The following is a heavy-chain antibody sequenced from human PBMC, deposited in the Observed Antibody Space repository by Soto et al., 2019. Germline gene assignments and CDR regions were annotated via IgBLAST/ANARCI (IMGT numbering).Heavy chain of an antibody. CDR2: ISGSGGST. CDR3: AKDRQTTVTTSEYFQH. V-gene: IGHV3-23*01. CDR1: GFTFSSYA. D-gene: IGHD4-17*01. J-gene: IGHJ1*01. Sequence: GGSLRLSCAASGFTFSSYAMSWVRQAPGKGLEWVSAISGSGGSTYYADSVKGRFTISRDNSKNTLYLQMNSLRAEDTAVYYCAKDRQTTVTTSEYFQHWGQGTLVTVSS.